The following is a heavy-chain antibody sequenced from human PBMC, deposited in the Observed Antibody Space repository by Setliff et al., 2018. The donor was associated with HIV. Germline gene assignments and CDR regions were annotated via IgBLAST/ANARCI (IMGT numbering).Heavy chain of an antibody. V-gene: IGHV4-34*01. Sequence: SETLSLTCAVYGGSFSGYYWSWIRQPPGKGLEWIGEINHSGSTNYNPSLKSRFTISRDNHKKTLSLQMNSLRGDDTAVYFCASGGYDILTGLGHWGQGTLVTVSS. D-gene: IGHD3-9*01. CDR3: ASGGYDILTGLGH. J-gene: IGHJ4*02. CDR1: GGSFSGYY. CDR2: INHSGST.